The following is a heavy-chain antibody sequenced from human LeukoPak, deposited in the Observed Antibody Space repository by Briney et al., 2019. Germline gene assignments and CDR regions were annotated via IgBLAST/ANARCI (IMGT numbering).Heavy chain of an antibody. CDR1: GGSFSGYY. CDR3: VRAPGYSSSSGGLDP. J-gene: IGHJ5*02. Sequence: PSETLSLTCTVYGGSFSGYYWSWIRQPPGKGLEWIGEINHSGSTNYNPSLKSRVTISVDTSKNQFSLKLSSVTAADTAVYYCVRAPGYSSSSGGLDPWGQGTLVTVSS. CDR2: INHSGST. D-gene: IGHD6-6*01. V-gene: IGHV4-34*01.